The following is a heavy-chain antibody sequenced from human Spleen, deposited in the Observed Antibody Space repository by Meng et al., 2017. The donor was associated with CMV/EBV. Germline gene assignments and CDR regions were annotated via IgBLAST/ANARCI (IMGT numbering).Heavy chain of an antibody. CDR3: ARGGVGLVATFPN. D-gene: IGHD5-12*01. Sequence: ASVKVSCKASGYTFTGYYMHWVRQATGQGLEWMGWINPNLGSTKYAQIFQGRVTLTRDTSISTAYMQLTSLTSDDTAVYYCARGGVGLVATFPNWGQGTLVTVSS. J-gene: IGHJ4*02. V-gene: IGHV1-2*02. CDR1: GYTFTGYY. CDR2: INPNLGST.